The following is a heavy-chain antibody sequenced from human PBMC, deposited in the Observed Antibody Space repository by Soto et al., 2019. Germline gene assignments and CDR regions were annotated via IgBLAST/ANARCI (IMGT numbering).Heavy chain of an antibody. J-gene: IGHJ6*02. V-gene: IGHV1-18*01. CDR2: VSAYTAKT. CDR3: ARDPPFSGILRGTPLMDV. CDR1: DYTFTSYG. D-gene: IGHD4-17*01. Sequence: ASVKVSCKASDYTFTSYGVTWVRQAPGQGLECMGWVSAYTAKTNYAQKLQGRVTMTTDTSTRTAYMELRSLRSDDTAIYYCARDPPFSGILRGTPLMDVWGQGTTVTVSS.